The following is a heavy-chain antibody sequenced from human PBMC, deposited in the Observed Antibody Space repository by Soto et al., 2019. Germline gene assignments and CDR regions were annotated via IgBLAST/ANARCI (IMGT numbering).Heavy chain of an antibody. CDR3: AHILVAGFGYVIDY. Sequence: QITLKESGPTLVKPTQTLTLTCTFSGFSRSSTSMSVGWIRQPPGKALEWLALIYWDDDKRYSPLLKSRLTITKDTSKNQVVLTMSNMDPVDTARYSCAHILVAGFGYVIDYWGQGTLVTVSS. D-gene: IGHD6-19*01. V-gene: IGHV2-5*02. J-gene: IGHJ4*02. CDR2: IYWDDDK. CDR1: GFSRSSTSMS.